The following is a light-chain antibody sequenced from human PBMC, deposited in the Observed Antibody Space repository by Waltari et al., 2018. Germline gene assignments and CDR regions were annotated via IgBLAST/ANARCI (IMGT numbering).Light chain of an antibody. CDR1: QTVNSN. CDR3: QRYNSWSGT. V-gene: IGKV3-15*01. Sequence: ETVMTQSPATLSVSPGERATLSCRASQTVNSNLAWYQQKPGQAPRLLIYGASTRATGVPARFSGGGSGTEFTLIISGLQSEDFAVYYCQRYNSWSGTFGGGTKVEIK. CDR2: GAS. J-gene: IGKJ4*01.